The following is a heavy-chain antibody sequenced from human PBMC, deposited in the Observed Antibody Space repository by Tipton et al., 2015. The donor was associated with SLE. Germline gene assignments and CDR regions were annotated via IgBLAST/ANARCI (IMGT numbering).Heavy chain of an antibody. CDR2: IHYSGTT. CDR1: GDSINSGGYY. D-gene: IGHD3-3*02. CDR3: TRGIFPPFDY. J-gene: IGHJ4*02. Sequence: TLSLTCTVAGDSINSGGYYWSWVRQQPGKGLEWVGDIHYSGTTYHNPSLKSRVSISVDTSKNQFSLKLSSVTAADTAVYFCTRGIFPPFDYWGQGTLVTVST. V-gene: IGHV4-31*03.